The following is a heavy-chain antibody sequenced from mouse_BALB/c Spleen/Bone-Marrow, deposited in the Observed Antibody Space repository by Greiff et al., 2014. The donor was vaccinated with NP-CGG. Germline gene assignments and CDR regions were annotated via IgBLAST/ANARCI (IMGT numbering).Heavy chain of an antibody. CDR2: ISHGGGTT. J-gene: IGHJ4*01. CDR3: TRHGGYYPYYYAMDY. V-gene: IGHV5-12-1*01. D-gene: IGHD2-3*01. Sequence: EVQLVESGGGLVKPGGSLKLSCAASGFAFSSYDMSWVRQTPEKRLEWVAYISHGGGTTYYSDTVKGRFTISRDNAKNTLYLQMSSLKSEDTATYYCTRHGGYYPYYYAMDYWGQGTSVTVSS. CDR1: GFAFSSYD.